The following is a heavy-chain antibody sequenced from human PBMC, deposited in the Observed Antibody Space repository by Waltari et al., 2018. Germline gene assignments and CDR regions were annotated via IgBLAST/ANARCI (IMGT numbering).Heavy chain of an antibody. V-gene: IGHV1-2*06. CDR2: INPNSGGT. J-gene: IGHJ4*02. CDR1: GYTFTGYY. Sequence: QVQLVQSGAEVKKPGASVKVSCKASGYTFTGYYMHCVRPAPGQGLEWMGRINPNSGGTNYAQKFQGRVTMTRDTSISTAYMELSRLRSDDTAVYYCARERDYYGSGSTIDYWGQGTLVTVSS. D-gene: IGHD3-10*01. CDR3: ARERDYYGSGSTIDY.